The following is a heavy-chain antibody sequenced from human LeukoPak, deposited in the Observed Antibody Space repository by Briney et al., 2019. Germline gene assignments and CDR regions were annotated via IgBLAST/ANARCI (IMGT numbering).Heavy chain of an antibody. CDR3: AKSGGWYPTEDYYFDY. Sequence: GGSLRLSCAASGFTFSSYGMSWVRQAPGKGPEWVSAISGSGGSTYYADSVKGRFTISRDNSKNTLYLQMNSLRAEDTAVYYCAKSGGWYPTEDYYFDYWGQGTLVTVSS. CDR2: ISGSGGST. J-gene: IGHJ4*02. D-gene: IGHD6-19*01. V-gene: IGHV3-23*01. CDR1: GFTFSSYG.